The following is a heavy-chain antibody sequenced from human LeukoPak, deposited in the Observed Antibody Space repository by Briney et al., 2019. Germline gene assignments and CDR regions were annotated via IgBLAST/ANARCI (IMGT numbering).Heavy chain of an antibody. CDR3: ARGGDPDTAMVYYFDY. CDR2: INDSGST. J-gene: IGHJ4*02. V-gene: IGHV4-34*01. CDR1: GGSFSGYY. Sequence: SETLSLTCAVYGGSFSGYYWSWIRQPPGKRLEWIGEINDSGSTYYNPSLKSRVTISVDRSKNQFSLKLSSVTAADTAVYYCARGGDPDTAMVYYFDYWGQGTLVTVSS. D-gene: IGHD5-18*01.